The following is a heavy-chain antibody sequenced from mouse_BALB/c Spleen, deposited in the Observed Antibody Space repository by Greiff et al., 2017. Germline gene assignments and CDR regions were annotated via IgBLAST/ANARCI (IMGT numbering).Heavy chain of an antibody. D-gene: IGHD1-2*01. CDR1: GFSLTSYG. CDR2: IWRGGST. J-gene: IGHJ4*01. CDR3: AKNSGGYGAMDY. Sequence: QVQLQQSGPSLVQPSQSLSITCTVSGFSLTSYGVHWVRQSPGKGLEWLGVIWRGGSTDYNAAFMSRLSITKDNSKSQVFFKMNSLQADDTAIYYCAKNSGGYGAMDYWGQGTSVTVSS. V-gene: IGHV2-5-1*01.